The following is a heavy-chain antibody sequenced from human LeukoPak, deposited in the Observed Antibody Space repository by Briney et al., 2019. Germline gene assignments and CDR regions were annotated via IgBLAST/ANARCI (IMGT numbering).Heavy chain of an antibody. J-gene: IGHJ4*02. CDR1: GFTFSTYG. CDR3: AKDRGY. CDR2: ISGSGDTT. D-gene: IGHD5-24*01. V-gene: IGHV3-23*01. Sequence: GGSLRLSCAASGFTFSTYGMTWVRQAPGKGLEWVSGISGSGDTTYYADSVKGRFTVSRDNSKNTLYLQMNSLTADDTAVYCCAKDRGYWGQGALVTVSS.